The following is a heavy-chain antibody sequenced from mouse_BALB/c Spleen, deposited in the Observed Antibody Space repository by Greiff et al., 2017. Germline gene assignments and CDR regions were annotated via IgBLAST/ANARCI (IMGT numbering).Heavy chain of an antibody. Sequence: EVQLQESGPSLVKPSQTLSLTCSVTGDSITSGYWNWIRKFPGNKLEYMGYISYSGSTYYNPSLKSRISITRDTSKNQYYLQLNSVTTEDTATYYCARCYYYGSSWYFDVWGAGTTVTVSS. CDR2: ISYSGST. CDR1: GDSITSGY. V-gene: IGHV3-8*02. J-gene: IGHJ1*01. CDR3: ARCYYYGSSWYFDV. D-gene: IGHD1-1*01.